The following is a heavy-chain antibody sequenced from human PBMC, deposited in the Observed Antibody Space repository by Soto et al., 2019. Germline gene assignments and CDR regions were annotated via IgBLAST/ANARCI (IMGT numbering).Heavy chain of an antibody. CDR1: GFTFSDYY. Sequence: GGSLRLSCAASGFTFSDYYMSWIRQAPGKGLEWVSYISSSGSTIYYADSVKGRFTISRDNAKNSLYLQMNSLRAEDTAVYYCARDGDEYSSSWYGNWFDPWGQGTLVTVSS. D-gene: IGHD6-13*01. J-gene: IGHJ5*02. CDR3: ARDGDEYSSSWYGNWFDP. CDR2: ISSSGSTI. V-gene: IGHV3-11*01.